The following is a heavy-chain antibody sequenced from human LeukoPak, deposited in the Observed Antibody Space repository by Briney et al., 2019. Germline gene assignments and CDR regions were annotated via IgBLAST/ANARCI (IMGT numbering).Heavy chain of an antibody. J-gene: IGHJ5*02. Sequence: SVKVSCKASGGTFSSYAISWVRQAPGQGLEWMGRIIPIFGTANYAQKFQGRVTITTDESTSTAYMELSSLRSEDTAVYYCARGAAPMVRGANPSNWFDPWGQGTLVTVSS. CDR1: GGTFSSYA. CDR3: ARGAAPMVRGANPSNWFDP. CDR2: IIPIFGTA. V-gene: IGHV1-69*05. D-gene: IGHD3-10*01.